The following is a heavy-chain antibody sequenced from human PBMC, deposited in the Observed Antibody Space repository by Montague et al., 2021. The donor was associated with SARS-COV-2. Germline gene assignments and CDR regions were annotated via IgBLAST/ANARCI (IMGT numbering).Heavy chain of an antibody. V-gene: IGHV4-59*13. CDR1: TASISTYY. D-gene: IGHD3-16*01. J-gene: IGHJ5*01. CDR3: ASSRGAYNWIDA. Sequence: SETLSLTCSFSTASISTYYWSWVRQPPGKGLEWLGYIYYDGSATYNPSLSSRVAMSVDTSKTRFSLKLTSVTAADTAVYYCASSRGAYNWIDAWGHGTLVTVSS. CDR2: IYYDGSA.